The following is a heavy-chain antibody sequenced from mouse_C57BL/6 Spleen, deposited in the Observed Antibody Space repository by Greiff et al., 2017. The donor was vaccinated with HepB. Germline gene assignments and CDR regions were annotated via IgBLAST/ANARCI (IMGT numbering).Heavy chain of an antibody. V-gene: IGHV1-55*01. CDR1: GYTFTSYW. CDR3: ARSDYDGAMDY. D-gene: IGHD2-4*01. CDR2: IYPGSGST. J-gene: IGHJ4*01. Sequence: QVQLQQPGAELVKPGASVKMSCKASGYTFTSYWITWVKQRPGQGLEWIGDIYPGSGSTNYNEKFKSKATLTADKSSSTAYMQLSSLTSEDSAVYFCARSDYDGAMDYWGQGTSVTVSS.